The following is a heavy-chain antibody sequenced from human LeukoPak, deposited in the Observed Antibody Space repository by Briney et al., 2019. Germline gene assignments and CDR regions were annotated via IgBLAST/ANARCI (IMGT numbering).Heavy chain of an antibody. CDR3: ASGLWSGYSGIDY. Sequence: SXXLSLTCTVSGYSISSGYYWGWIRPPPGKGLEWIGSIYHSGSTYYNPSLKSRVTISEETAKKHFSLKLSSVTAADTAVYYCASGLWSGYSGIDYWGQGTLVTVSS. V-gene: IGHV4-38-2*02. D-gene: IGHD3-3*01. J-gene: IGHJ4*02. CDR1: GYSISSGYY. CDR2: IYHSGST.